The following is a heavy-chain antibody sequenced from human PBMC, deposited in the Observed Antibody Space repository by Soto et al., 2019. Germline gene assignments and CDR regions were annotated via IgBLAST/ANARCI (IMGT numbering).Heavy chain of an antibody. CDR2: IYYSGST. V-gene: IGHV4-31*03. CDR1: GGSISSGGYY. CDR3: ARDLSQYDFWSGRGHNWFDP. J-gene: IGHJ5*02. Sequence: QVQLQESGPGLVKPSQTLSLTCTVSGGSISSGGYYWSWIRQHPGKGLEWIGYIYYSGSTYYNPSLKSRVTISVDTSKNQFSLKLSSVTAADTAVYYCARDLSQYDFWSGRGHNWFDPWGQGTLVTVSS. D-gene: IGHD3-3*01.